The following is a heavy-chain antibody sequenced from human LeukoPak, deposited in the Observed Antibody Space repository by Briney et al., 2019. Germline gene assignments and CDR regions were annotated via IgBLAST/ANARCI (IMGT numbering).Heavy chain of an antibody. CDR1: GYSFTSYW. V-gene: IGHV5-51*01. J-gene: IGHJ4*02. Sequence: GESLKISCKGSGYSFTSYWIGWVRQMPGKGLEWMGIIYPGDSDTRYSPSFQGQVTISADKSISTAYLQRSSLKASDTAMYYCARLSSDSSGYYHLFDYWGQGTLVTVSS. CDR2: IYPGDSDT. D-gene: IGHD3-22*01. CDR3: ARLSSDSSGYYHLFDY.